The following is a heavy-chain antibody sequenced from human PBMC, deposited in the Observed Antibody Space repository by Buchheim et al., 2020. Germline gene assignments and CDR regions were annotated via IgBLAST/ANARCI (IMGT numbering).Heavy chain of an antibody. J-gene: IGHJ4*02. CDR1: GFTFSDHY. D-gene: IGHD3-22*01. Sequence: EVQLVESGGGLVQPGGSLRLSCAASGFTFSDHYMDWVRQAPGKGLEWVGRTRDKANSYTTGYAASVKGRFTVSRDESKTSRYLQMNSLKTEDTAVYYCARAVRSGYYIDYWGQGT. CDR3: ARAVRSGYYIDY. CDR2: TRDKANSYTT. V-gene: IGHV3-72*01.